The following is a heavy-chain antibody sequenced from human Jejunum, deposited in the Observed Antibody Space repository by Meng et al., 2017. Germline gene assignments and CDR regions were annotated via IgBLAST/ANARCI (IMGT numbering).Heavy chain of an antibody. Sequence: GSLRLSCTVSGDSISGYYWSWIRQPPGNGLEWIAYIYYSGGTNYSPSLKSRVTISVDTAKNQFSLKLTSVTAADTAMYYCARQIPSATKGRFDYWGQGTRVTVSS. J-gene: IGHJ4*02. V-gene: IGHV4-59*13. CDR3: ARQIPSATKGRFDY. CDR1: GDSISGYY. CDR2: IYYSGGT. D-gene: IGHD1-26*01.